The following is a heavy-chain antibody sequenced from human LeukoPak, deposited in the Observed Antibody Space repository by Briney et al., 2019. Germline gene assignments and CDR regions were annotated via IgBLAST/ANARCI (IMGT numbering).Heavy chain of an antibody. V-gene: IGHV1-24*01. CDR3: ATGTLQLWPLYRLDY. D-gene: IGHD5-18*01. CDR1: GYTLTELS. Sequence: ASVKVSCKVSGYTLTELSMHWVRQAPGKGLEWMGGFDPEDGETIYAQKFQGRVTMTEDTSTDTAYMELSSLRSEDTAAYYCATGTLQLWPLYRLDYWGQGTLVTVSS. J-gene: IGHJ4*02. CDR2: FDPEDGET.